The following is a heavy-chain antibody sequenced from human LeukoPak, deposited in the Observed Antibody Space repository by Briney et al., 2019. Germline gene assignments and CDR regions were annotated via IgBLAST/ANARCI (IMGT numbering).Heavy chain of an antibody. CDR3: ARVDARELLFDY. Sequence: ASVKVSCKASGYTFTGYYMHWVRHAPGQGLEWMGWINPNSGGTNYAQKFQGRVTMTRDTSISTAYMELSRLRSDDTAVYYCARVDARELLFDYWGQGTLVTVSS. CDR2: INPNSGGT. J-gene: IGHJ4*02. D-gene: IGHD1-26*01. CDR1: GYTFTGYY. V-gene: IGHV1-2*02.